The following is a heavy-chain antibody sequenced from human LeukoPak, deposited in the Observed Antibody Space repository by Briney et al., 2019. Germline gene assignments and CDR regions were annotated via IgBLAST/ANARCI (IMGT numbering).Heavy chain of an antibody. CDR1: GGSFSGYY. D-gene: IGHD1-26*01. CDR2: INHSGST. Sequence: SETLSLTCAVYGGSFSGYYWSWIRQPPGKGLEWIGEINHSGSTNYNPSLKSRVTISVDTSKNQFSLKLSSVTAADTAVYYCARLSGSYLYFQHWGQGTLVTVSS. J-gene: IGHJ1*01. V-gene: IGHV4-34*01. CDR3: ARLSGSYLYFQH.